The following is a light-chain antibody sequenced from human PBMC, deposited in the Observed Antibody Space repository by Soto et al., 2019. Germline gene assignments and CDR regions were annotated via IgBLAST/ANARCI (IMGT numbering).Light chain of an antibody. CDR3: QKYNSAPLT. V-gene: IGKV1-27*01. CDR2: AAS. J-gene: IGKJ4*01. Sequence: DIQMTQSPSSLPAPLGERATITCRASQGINVNLAWFQQKPGNAPKLLIYAASTLQSGVPSRFSGSGSGTDFTLTVSSLQPEDVATYYCQKYNSAPLTFGGGTRVEIK. CDR1: QGINVN.